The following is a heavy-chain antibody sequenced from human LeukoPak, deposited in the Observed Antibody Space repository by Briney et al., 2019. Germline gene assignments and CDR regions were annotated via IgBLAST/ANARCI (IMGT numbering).Heavy chain of an antibody. CDR3: ARVAPDFWSGYYYFDY. CDR1: GGSFSGYY. D-gene: IGHD3-3*01. CDR2: INHSGST. J-gene: IGHJ4*02. Sequence: SETLSLTCAVYGGSFSGYYWSWIRQPPGEGLEWIGEINHSGSTNYNPSLKSRVTISVDTSKNQFSLKLSSVTAADTAVYYCARVAPDFWSGYYYFDYWGQGTPVTVSS. V-gene: IGHV4-34*01.